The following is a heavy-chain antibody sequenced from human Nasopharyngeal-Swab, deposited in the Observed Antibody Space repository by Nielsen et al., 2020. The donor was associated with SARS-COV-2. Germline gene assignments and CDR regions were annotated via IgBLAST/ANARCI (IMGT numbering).Heavy chain of an antibody. D-gene: IGHD3-22*01. CDR2: LIPGHGNT. CDR1: GYTFTYYA. J-gene: IGHJ6*02. CDR3: ARSDSPESYFYYYYGMDV. V-gene: IGHV1-3*01. Sequence: ASVTVSCKASGYTFTYYAMHWVRQAPGQRLEWMGWLIPGHGNTKYSQRFQGRVPITRDTSASTAYMDLRSLRSEDTAVYYCARSDSPESYFYYYYGMDVWGQGTTVTVSS.